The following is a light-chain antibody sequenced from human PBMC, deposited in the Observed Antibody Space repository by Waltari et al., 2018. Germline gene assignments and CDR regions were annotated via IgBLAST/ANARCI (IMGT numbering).Light chain of an antibody. V-gene: IGKV1-5*03. J-gene: IGKJ3*01. CDR3: QQYKGYQFT. CDR1: QTISNY. CDR2: KAS. Sequence: DIQMTQSPSTLSASVGDRVTITCRASQTISNYFAWYQQKPGKATPLLIYKASKLETGVPSRFSGSGSGSDFTLTISRLQPDDFATYYCQQYKGYQFTFGPGTKVDIK.